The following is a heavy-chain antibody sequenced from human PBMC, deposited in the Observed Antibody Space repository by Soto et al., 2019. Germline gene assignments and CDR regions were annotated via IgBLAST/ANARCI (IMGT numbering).Heavy chain of an antibody. CDR3: ARAGQGKDIVLVPAARFDP. D-gene: IGHD2-2*01. CDR1: GGSFSGYY. CDR2: INHSGST. V-gene: IGHV4-34*01. Sequence: SETLSLTCAVYGGSFSGYYWSWIRQPPGKGLEWIGEINHSGSTYYNPSLKSRVTISVDRSKNQFSLKLSSVTAADTAVYYCARAGQGKDIVLVPAARFDPWGQGTLVTVS. J-gene: IGHJ5*02.